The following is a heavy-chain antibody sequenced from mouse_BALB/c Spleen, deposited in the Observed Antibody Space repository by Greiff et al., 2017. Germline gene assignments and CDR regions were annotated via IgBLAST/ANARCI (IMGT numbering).Heavy chain of an antibody. V-gene: IGHV14-4*02. CDR2: IDPENGDT. J-gene: IGHJ2*01. Sequence: VQLQQSGAELVRSGASVKLSCTASGFNIKDYYMHWVKQRPEQGLEWIGWIDPENGDTEYAPKFQGKATVTADTSSNTAYLQLSSLTSEDTAVYYCNAGAAPFDYWGQGTTLTVSS. CDR3: NAGAAPFDY. CDR1: GFNIKDYY.